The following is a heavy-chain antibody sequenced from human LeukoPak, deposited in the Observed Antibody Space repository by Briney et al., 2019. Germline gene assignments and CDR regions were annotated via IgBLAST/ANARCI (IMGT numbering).Heavy chain of an antibody. J-gene: IGHJ4*02. CDR1: GGSFSGYY. CDR2: INHSGST. D-gene: IGHD3-10*01. Sequence: SETLSLTCAVYGGSFSGYYWSWIRQPPGRGLEWIGEINHSGSTNYNPSLKSRVTISVDTSKNQFSLKLSSVTAADTAVYYCALGSGSSVDYWGQGTLVTVSS. CDR3: ALGSGSSVDY. V-gene: IGHV4-34*01.